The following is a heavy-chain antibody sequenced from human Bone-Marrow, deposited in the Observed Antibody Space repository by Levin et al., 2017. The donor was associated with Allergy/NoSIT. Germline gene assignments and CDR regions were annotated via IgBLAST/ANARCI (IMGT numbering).Heavy chain of an antibody. V-gene: IGHV1-8*01. CDR3: AGGNALTAFFEVDY. Sequence: ASVKVSCKASGYAFTSYDINWVRQATGQGLEWMGWINLNSGNTDYAQKFQGRVTMTRNTSISTAKMKWRSLRSEDTAVYYCAGGNALTAFFEVDYWGQGTLVTVSS. D-gene: IGHD3-3*01. CDR2: INLNSGNT. J-gene: IGHJ4*02. CDR1: GYAFTSYD.